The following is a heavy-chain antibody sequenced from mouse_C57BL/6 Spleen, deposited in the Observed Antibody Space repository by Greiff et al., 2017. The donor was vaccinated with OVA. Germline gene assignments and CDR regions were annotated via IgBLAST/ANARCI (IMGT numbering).Heavy chain of an antibody. J-gene: IGHJ2*01. CDR2: IHPNSGST. CDR1: GYTFTSYW. V-gene: IGHV1-64*01. Sequence: VQLQQPGAELVKPGASVKLSCKASGYTFTSYWMHWVKQRPGQGLEWIGMIHPNSGSTNYNEKFKSKATLTVDKSSSTAYMQLSSLTSEDSAVYYCARGYYGSKEDFDFWGQGTTLTVSS. CDR3: ARGYYGSKEDFDF. D-gene: IGHD1-1*01.